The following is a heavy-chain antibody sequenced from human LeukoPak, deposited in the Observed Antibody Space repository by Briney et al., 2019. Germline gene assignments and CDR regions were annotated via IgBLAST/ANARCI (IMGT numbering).Heavy chain of an antibody. D-gene: IGHD2-2*01. CDR2: IYSAGDT. V-gene: IGHV3-53*01. Sequence: PGGSLRLSCAASGFTVSSNYMSWVGQAPGKGLEWVSVIYSAGDTSYADSVKGRFTISRDNSKNTLYLQMDSLRAEDTAVYYCARGYSSTLFDYWGQGTLVTVSS. J-gene: IGHJ4*02. CDR3: ARGYSSTLFDY. CDR1: GFTVSSNY.